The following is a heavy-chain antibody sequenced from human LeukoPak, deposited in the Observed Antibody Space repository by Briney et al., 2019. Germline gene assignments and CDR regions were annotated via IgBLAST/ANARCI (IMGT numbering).Heavy chain of an antibody. CDR1: GGSISSSNSY. D-gene: IGHD3-9*01. J-gene: IGHJ5*02. CDR3: ARHIQVTFRVSRLGWFDA. CDR2: IYYSGST. Sequence: PSETLSLTCIVSGGSISSSNSYWGWIRQPPGKGLEWIGSIYYSGSTYYNPSLKSRVTISVDTSKNQFSLKLSSVTAADTAVYYCARHIQVTFRVSRLGWFDAWGQGTLVTVSS. V-gene: IGHV4-39*01.